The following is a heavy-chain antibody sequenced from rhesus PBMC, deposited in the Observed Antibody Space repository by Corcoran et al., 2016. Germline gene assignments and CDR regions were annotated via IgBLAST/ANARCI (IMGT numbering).Heavy chain of an antibody. D-gene: IGHD5-12*01. J-gene: IGHJ4*01. CDR1: GASITSNW. CDR3: ARASLQN. Sequence: QVQLQESGPGLVKPSETLSLTCTVSGASITSNWWSWIRQPPGKGLEWIGEIHGNTGSTNYNPSLKSRVTISKDASKNQFSLKVISVTAADTAVYYCARASLQNWGQGVLVTVSS. V-gene: IGHV4-80*01. CDR2: IHGNTGST.